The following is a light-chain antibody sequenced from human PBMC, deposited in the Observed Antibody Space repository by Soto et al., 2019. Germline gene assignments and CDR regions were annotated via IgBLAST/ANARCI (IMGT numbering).Light chain of an antibody. CDR1: SSDVGGYNY. J-gene: IGLJ1*01. Sequence: QAALTHPASVSGSPGQSITISCTGTSSDVGGYNYVSWYQQHPGKAPKLMIYEVSNRPSGVSNRFSGSKSGNTASLTISGLQAEEEADYYCSSYTSSSTYVFGTGTKVTAL. CDR3: SSYTSSSTYV. CDR2: EVS. V-gene: IGLV2-14*01.